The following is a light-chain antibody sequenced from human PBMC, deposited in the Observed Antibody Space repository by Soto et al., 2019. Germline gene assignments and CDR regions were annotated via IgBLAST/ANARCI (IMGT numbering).Light chain of an antibody. CDR1: RSDIGAYNF. CDR3: TSWTTSTTMI. Sequence: QSALTQPASVSVSPGQSITISCTGTRSDIGAYNFVSWYQQHPGEVPKLILYDVNVRPSGVSNRFSGSKSGNTASLTISGLQAEDEADYYCTSWTTSTTMIFGGGTKLTVL. CDR2: DVN. V-gene: IGLV2-14*03. J-gene: IGLJ2*01.